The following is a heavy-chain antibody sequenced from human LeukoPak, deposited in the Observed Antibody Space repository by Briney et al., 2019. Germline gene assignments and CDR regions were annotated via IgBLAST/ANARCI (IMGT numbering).Heavy chain of an antibody. D-gene: IGHD6-19*01. V-gene: IGHV3-23*01. J-gene: IGHJ4*02. CDR3: ASQPLYSSGWLYDY. Sequence: GGSLRLSCAASGFTFSSYAMSWVRQAPGKGLEWVSAISGSGGSTYYADSVKGRFTISRDNSKNTLYLQMNSLRAEDTAVYYCASQPLYSSGWLYDYWGQGTLVTVSS. CDR1: GFTFSSYA. CDR2: ISGSGGST.